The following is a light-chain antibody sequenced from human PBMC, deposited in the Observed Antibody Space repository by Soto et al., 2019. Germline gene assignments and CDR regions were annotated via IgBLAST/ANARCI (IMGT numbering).Light chain of an antibody. CDR2: DVT. J-gene: IGLJ2*01. CDR3: CSYAGSRAL. V-gene: IGLV2-11*01. Sequence: QSALTQPRSVSGSPGQSVTLSCTGTSSDIYDYDSVSWYQQHPGKAPKVMIYDVTKRPSGVPDRFSGSKSGNTASLTISGLQAEDEADYYCCSYAGSRALFGGGTQLTVL. CDR1: SSDIYDYDS.